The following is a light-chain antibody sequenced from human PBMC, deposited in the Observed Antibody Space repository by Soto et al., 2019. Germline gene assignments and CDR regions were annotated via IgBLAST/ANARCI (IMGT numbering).Light chain of an antibody. J-gene: IGKJ5*01. CDR1: QNINSW. Sequence: DIQMTQSPSTLSASVGDRVTITCRASQNINSWLAWYQQKPGKAPKLLIYKASTLESGVPSRFSGGGSGTEYTLTISSLQPDDFATYYCHQYNNYSPSTFGQGTRLEIK. CDR3: HQYNNYSPST. CDR2: KAS. V-gene: IGKV1-5*03.